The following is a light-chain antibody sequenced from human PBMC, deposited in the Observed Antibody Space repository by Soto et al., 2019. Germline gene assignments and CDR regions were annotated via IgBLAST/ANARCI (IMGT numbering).Light chain of an antibody. Sequence: EIVLTQSPATLSLSPGERATLSCRASQRVSRYLAWNPQKPGQVPRLVIYDASNRATGISGRFSGSGSGTDFTLTISSLEPEDFGVYYCQQRSSWPRTFGQGTKVEIK. CDR1: QRVSRY. CDR3: QQRSSWPRT. CDR2: DAS. J-gene: IGKJ1*01. V-gene: IGKV3-11*01.